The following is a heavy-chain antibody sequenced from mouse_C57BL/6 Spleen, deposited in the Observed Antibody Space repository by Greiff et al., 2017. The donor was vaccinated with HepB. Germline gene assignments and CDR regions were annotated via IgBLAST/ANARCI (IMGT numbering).Heavy chain of an antibody. CDR2: IYPSDSET. CDR1: GYTFTSYW. J-gene: IGHJ3*01. D-gene: IGHD1-1*01. V-gene: IGHV1-61*01. CDR3: ARGGGSSAWFAY. Sequence: VQLQQSGAELVRPGSSVKLSCKASGYTFTSYWMDWVKQRPGQGLEWIGNIYPSDSETHYNQKFKDKATLTVDKSSSTAYMQLSSLTSEDSAVYYCARGGGSSAWFAYWGQGTLVTVSA.